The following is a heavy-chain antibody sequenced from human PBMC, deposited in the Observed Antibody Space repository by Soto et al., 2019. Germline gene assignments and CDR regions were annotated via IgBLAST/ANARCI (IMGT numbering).Heavy chain of an antibody. Sequence: QVQLVQSGAEVKKPGASVKVSCKASGYTFTSYDINWVRQATGQGLEWMGWMNPNSGNTGYAQKFQGRVTMTRNTSISTAYMELSSLRSEDTAVHYCARGRDYGGNSAEYFQHWGQGTLVTVSS. D-gene: IGHD4-17*01. CDR2: MNPNSGNT. CDR3: ARGRDYGGNSAEYFQH. V-gene: IGHV1-8*01. J-gene: IGHJ1*01. CDR1: GYTFTSYD.